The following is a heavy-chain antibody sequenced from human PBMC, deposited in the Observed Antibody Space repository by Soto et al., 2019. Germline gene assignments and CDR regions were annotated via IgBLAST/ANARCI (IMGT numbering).Heavy chain of an antibody. CDR2: ISAYNGNT. CDR1: GYTFTSYG. Sequence: QVQLVQSGAEVKKPGASVKVSCKASGYTFTSYGISWVRQAPGQGLEWMGWISAYNGNTNYAQKLQGRVTMTTDTTTSTGYMELRSLRSDDTAVYYCARDLPTFTVVVPAAIRGRYYGMDVWGQGTTVTVSS. J-gene: IGHJ6*02. CDR3: ARDLPTFTVVVPAAIRGRYYGMDV. V-gene: IGHV1-18*04. D-gene: IGHD2-2*02.